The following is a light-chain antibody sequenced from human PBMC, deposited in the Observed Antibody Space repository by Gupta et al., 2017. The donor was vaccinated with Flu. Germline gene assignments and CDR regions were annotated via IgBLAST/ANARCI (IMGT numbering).Light chain of an antibody. CDR2: DGS. Sequence: DIMMTPSPSPLSASVGDRVTITCQASQDISNYLNWYQQKPGKSPKLLIYDGSNLETGVPSRFSGSGSGTDFTFTISRVEAEDIGTYYCKQYVKPPRSFGQGTKLEIK. J-gene: IGKJ2*03. CDR3: KQYVKPPRS. V-gene: IGKV1-33*01. CDR1: QDISNY.